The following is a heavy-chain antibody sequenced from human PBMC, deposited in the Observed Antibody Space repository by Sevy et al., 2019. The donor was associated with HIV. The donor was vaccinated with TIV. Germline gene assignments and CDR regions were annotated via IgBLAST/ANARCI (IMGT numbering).Heavy chain of an antibody. D-gene: IGHD6-13*01. CDR2: ISYEGSNK. V-gene: IGHV3-30*18. CDR3: AKDRTTGIAAAGTPFDY. J-gene: IGHJ4*02. Sequence: GGSLRLSCAASGFTFSSYGMHWVRQAPGKGLEWVAVISYEGSNKYHADSVKGRFTISRDNSKNTLFLQMNSLRAEETAVYYCAKDRTTGIAAAGTPFDYWGQGTLVTVSS. CDR1: GFTFSSYG.